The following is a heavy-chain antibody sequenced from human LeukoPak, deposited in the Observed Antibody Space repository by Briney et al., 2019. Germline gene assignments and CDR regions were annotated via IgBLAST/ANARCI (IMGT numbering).Heavy chain of an antibody. CDR1: GFTFSSYG. CDR3: ARDVYYGSGSYFDY. Sequence: KSGGSLRLSCAASGFTFSSYGMHWVRQAPGKGLEWVAVIWYDGSNKYYADSVKGRFTISRDNSKNTLYLQMNSLRAEDTAVYYCARDVYYGSGSYFDYWGQGTLVTVSS. CDR2: IWYDGSNK. V-gene: IGHV3-33*08. D-gene: IGHD3-10*01. J-gene: IGHJ4*02.